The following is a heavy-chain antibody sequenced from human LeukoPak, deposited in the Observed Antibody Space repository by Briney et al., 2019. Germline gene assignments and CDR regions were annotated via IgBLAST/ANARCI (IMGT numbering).Heavy chain of an antibody. CDR2: ISGSGGTP. D-gene: IGHD3-16*01. J-gene: IGHJ4*02. Sequence: GGSLRVSCAASGFTFSNYGMNWVRQAPGKGLEWVSTISGSGGTPHYADSVKGRFTISRDNSKNTLHLQMNSLRAEDTAVYYCAKGGDLITYFDYWGQGTLVTVSS. V-gene: IGHV3-23*01. CDR3: AKGGDLITYFDY. CDR1: GFTFSNYG.